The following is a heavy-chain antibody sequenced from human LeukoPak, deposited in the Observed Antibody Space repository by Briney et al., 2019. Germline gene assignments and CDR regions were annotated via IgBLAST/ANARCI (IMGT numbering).Heavy chain of an antibody. D-gene: IGHD1-26*01. CDR1: GYTFTGYY. CDR2: INPDSGGT. V-gene: IGHV1-2*02. J-gene: IGHJ3*02. Sequence: ASVKVSCKASGYTFTGYYMHWVRQAPGQGLEWMGWINPDSGGTNYAQKFPGRVTMTRDTPISTAYMELSRLRSDDTAVYYCARDTGGSYSEAFDIWGQGTMVTVSS. CDR3: ARDTGGSYSEAFDI.